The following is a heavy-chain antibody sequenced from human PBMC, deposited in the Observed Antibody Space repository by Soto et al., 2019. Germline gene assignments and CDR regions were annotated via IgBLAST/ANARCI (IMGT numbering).Heavy chain of an antibody. CDR1: GDSVSTNSAT. J-gene: IGHJ6*02. D-gene: IGHD6-6*01. CDR2: TYYRSKWYN. CDR3: AREYSSSSGGYYGMDV. V-gene: IGHV6-1*01. Sequence: PSQTLSLTCAISGDSVSTNSATWDWIRQSPSRSLEWLGRTYYRSKWYNDYAVSVKSRITINPDTSKNQFSLQLNSVTPEDTAVYYCAREYSSSSGGYYGMDVWGQGTTVTVSS.